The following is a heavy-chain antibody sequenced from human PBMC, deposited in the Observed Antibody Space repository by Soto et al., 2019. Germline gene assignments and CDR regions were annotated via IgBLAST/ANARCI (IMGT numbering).Heavy chain of an antibody. CDR3: ARQVVVAASEEGGWFDP. CDR1: GGSISSYY. J-gene: IGHJ5*02. Sequence: SETLSLTCTVSGGSISSYYWSWIRQPPGKGLEWIGYIYYSGSTNYNPSLKSRVTISVDTSKNQFSLKLSSVTAADTAVYYCARQVVVAASEEGGWFDPWGQGTLVTIS. D-gene: IGHD2-15*01. CDR2: IYYSGST. V-gene: IGHV4-59*08.